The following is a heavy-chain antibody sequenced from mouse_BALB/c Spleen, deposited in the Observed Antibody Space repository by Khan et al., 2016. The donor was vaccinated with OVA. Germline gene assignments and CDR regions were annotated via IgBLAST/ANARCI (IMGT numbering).Heavy chain of an antibody. D-gene: IGHD1-1*01. V-gene: IGHV3-2*02. J-gene: IGHJ4*01. CDR1: GYSITSNYA. CDR3: ARVNYYGYAMDY. CDR2: ISYSGST. Sequence: EVQLQESGPGLVKPSQSLSLTCTVTGYSITSNYAWNWIRQFPGNKLEWMGYISYSGSTSYNPSLKSRISITRDTSKNQFFLQLNSGTTEDTASYCCARVNYYGYAMDYWGQGASVTVSS.